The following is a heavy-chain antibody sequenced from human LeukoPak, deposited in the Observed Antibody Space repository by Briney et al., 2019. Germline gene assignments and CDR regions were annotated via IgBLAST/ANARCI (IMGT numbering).Heavy chain of an antibody. Sequence: PGGSLRLPCAVSGFIFNNAWMSWVRQAPGKGLEWVGRIKSKPDGGTIDYAAPVKGRFTISRDDSKNTLYLQMDGLKTEDTAVYYCATGALFDIWGQGAMVTVSS. V-gene: IGHV3-15*01. CDR2: IKSKPDGGTI. D-gene: IGHD1-26*01. CDR3: ATGALFDI. CDR1: GFIFNNAW. J-gene: IGHJ3*02.